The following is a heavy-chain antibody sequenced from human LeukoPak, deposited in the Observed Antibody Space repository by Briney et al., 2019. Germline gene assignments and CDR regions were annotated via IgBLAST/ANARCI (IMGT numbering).Heavy chain of an antibody. CDR3: ARDGRDDAFDI. CDR1: GYTFTNYG. J-gene: IGHJ3*02. Sequence: GASVKVSCKASGYTFTNYGITWVRQAPGQGLEWMGRIIPILGIANYAQKFQGRVTITADKSTSTAYMELSSLRSEDTAVYYCARDGRDDAFDIWGQGTMVTVSS. D-gene: IGHD1-26*01. V-gene: IGHV1-69*04. CDR2: IIPILGIA.